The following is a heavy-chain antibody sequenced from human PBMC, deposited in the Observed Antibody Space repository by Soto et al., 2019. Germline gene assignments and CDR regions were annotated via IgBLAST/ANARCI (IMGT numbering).Heavy chain of an antibody. V-gene: IGHV1-8*01. J-gene: IGHJ4*02. CDR1: GYTFTSYD. CDR3: AGGAPSTAVAGTGEGY. Sequence: GASVKVSCKASGYTFTSYDISWVRQATGQGLEWMGWMNPNSGNTGYAQKFQGRVTMTRNTSISTAYMELSSLRSEDTAVYYCAGGAPSTAVAGTGEGYWGQGTLVTVSS. D-gene: IGHD6-19*01. CDR2: MNPNSGNT.